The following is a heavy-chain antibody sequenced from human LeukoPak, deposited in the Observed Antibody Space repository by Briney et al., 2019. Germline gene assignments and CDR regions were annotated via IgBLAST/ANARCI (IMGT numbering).Heavy chain of an antibody. V-gene: IGHV4-59*01. Sequence: SETLSLTCTVSGGSLTRYHWSWIRQPPGKGLEWIAYIYYSGSTNYNPSLKSRVTISVDRSRNQFSLKLSSVTAADTAVYYCARHGTSGTNLNWFDPWGQGTLVTVSS. J-gene: IGHJ5*02. CDR2: IYYSGST. CDR3: ARHGTSGTNLNWFDP. CDR1: GGSLTRYH. D-gene: IGHD1-1*01.